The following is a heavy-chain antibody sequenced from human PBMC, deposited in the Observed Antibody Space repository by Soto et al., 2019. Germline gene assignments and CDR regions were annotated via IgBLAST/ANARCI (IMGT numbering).Heavy chain of an antibody. CDR2: IYPGDSDT. CDR1: GYSSTWHW. J-gene: IGHJ4*02. D-gene: IGHD1-1*01. V-gene: IGHV5-51*01. Sequence: GESLKISCKGSGYSSTWHWFGWVRQKPGKGLEWIGIIYPGDSDTRYNPSFQGQVTISADESINTAYLQWSRLWPSDTAMYYCARSPTLQLGHPAYFDYWGQGTLVTVSS. CDR3: ARSPTLQLGHPAYFDY.